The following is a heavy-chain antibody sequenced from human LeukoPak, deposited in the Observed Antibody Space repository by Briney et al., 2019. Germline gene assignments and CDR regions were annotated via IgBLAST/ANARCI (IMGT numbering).Heavy chain of an antibody. CDR2: IYYSGST. D-gene: IGHD4-17*01. Sequence: PSETLSLTCTVSGGSINFYYWSWIRQPPGKGLEWIGYIYYSGSTNYNPSLKSRVTISVDTSKNQFSLKLSSVTAADTAVYSCARGRYGDYERYFDYWGQGTLVTVSS. J-gene: IGHJ4*02. CDR3: ARGRYGDYERYFDY. V-gene: IGHV4-59*12. CDR1: GGSINFYY.